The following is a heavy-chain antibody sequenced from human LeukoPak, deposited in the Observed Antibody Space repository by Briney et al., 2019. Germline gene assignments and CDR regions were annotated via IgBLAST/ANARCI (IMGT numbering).Heavy chain of an antibody. D-gene: IGHD2-2*01. CDR1: GGTFSSYA. CDR3: ARATTGYCSSTSCHYYYYYYGMDV. V-gene: IGHV1-69*13. CDR2: IIPIFGTA. Sequence: ASVKVSCKASGGTFSSYAISWVRQAPGQGLEWMGGIIPIFGTANYAQKFQGRVTITADESTSTAYMELSSLRSEDTAVYYCARATTGYCSSTSCHYYYYYYGMDVWGQGTTVTVSS. J-gene: IGHJ6*02.